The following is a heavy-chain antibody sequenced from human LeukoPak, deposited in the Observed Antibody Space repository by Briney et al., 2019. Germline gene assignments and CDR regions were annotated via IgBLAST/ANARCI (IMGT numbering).Heavy chain of an antibody. D-gene: IGHD3-3*01. CDR3: ARGRGFLTIFGVVRTYFDY. J-gene: IGHJ4*02. Sequence: ASVKVSCKASGGTFSSYAISWVRQAPGQGREWMGGIIPIFGTANYAQKFQGRVTITADESTSTAYMELSSLRSEDTAVYYCARGRGFLTIFGVVRTYFDYWGQGTLVTVSS. CDR2: IIPIFGTA. CDR1: GGTFSSYA. V-gene: IGHV1-69*13.